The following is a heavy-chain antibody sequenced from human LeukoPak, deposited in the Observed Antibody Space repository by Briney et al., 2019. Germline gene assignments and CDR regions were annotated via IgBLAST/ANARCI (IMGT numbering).Heavy chain of an antibody. D-gene: IGHD5-18*01. CDR2: IYYSGST. V-gene: IGHV4-39*01. CDR3: ARRHRGYSYGYGDY. J-gene: IGHJ4*02. Sequence: SETLSLTCTVSGGSISSSSYFWGWIRQPPGKGLEWIGSIYYSGSTYYNPSLKSRVTISVDTSKNQFSLKLSSVTAADTAVYYCARRHRGYSYGYGDYWGQGTLVTVSS. CDR1: GGSISSSSYF.